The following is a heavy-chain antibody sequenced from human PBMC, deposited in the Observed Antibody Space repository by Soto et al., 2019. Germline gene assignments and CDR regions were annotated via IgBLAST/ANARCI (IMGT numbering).Heavy chain of an antibody. V-gene: IGHV3-30-3*01. CDR2: ISADVVNY. CDR1: GFTFSSFA. Sequence: QVQLVESGGGLVQPGRSLRLSCAASGFTFSSFAMHWVRQAPGKVLEWLAVISADVVNYYYAESVKGRFTISRDNSKNTLYLQMNSLRNEDTAVYYCARGGAWTPEGLGYWGQGTLVTVSS. J-gene: IGHJ4*02. D-gene: IGHD2-15*01. CDR3: ARGGAWTPEGLGY.